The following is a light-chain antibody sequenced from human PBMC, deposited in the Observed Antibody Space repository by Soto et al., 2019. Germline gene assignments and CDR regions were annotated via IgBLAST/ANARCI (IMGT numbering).Light chain of an antibody. CDR2: DAS. CDR1: QSVSSDY. CDR3: QQRSNWPLT. V-gene: IGKV3-11*01. J-gene: IGKJ4*01. Sequence: EIVLTQSPGTLSLSPGERATLSCRASQSVSSDYLAWYQQKPGQAPRPLIYDASNRATGIPARFSGSGSGTDFTLTISSLEPEDFAVYYCQQRSNWPLTFGGGTKVDI.